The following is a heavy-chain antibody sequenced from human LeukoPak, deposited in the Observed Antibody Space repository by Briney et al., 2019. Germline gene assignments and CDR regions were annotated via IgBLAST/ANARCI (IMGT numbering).Heavy chain of an antibody. V-gene: IGHV3-30*04. CDR2: ISYDGSNK. CDR1: GFTFSSYA. D-gene: IGHD6-13*01. CDR3: ARDPIWYSSSWIGSYFDY. J-gene: IGHJ4*02. Sequence: GGSLRLSCAASGFTFSSYAMHWVRQAPGKGLEWVAVISYDGSNKYYADSVKGRFTISRDNSKNTLYLQMNSLRAEDTAVYYCARDPIWYSSSWIGSYFDYWGQGTLVTVSS.